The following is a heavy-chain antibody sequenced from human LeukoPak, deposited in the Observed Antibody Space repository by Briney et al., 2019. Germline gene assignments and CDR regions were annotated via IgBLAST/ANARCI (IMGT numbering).Heavy chain of an antibody. CDR1: GFTFSSYA. V-gene: IGHV3-23*01. D-gene: IGHD3-10*01. Sequence: PGGSLRLSCAASGFTFSSYAMSWVRQAPGNGLEWVSAISGSGGGTYYADSVKGRFTISRDNSKNTLSLQMNSLRAEDTAVFYCARSIYGSESYYAFDIWGQGTMVTVSS. CDR2: ISGSGGGT. J-gene: IGHJ3*02. CDR3: ARSIYGSESYYAFDI.